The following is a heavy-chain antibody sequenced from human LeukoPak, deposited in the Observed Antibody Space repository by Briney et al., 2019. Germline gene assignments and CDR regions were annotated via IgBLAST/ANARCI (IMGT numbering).Heavy chain of an antibody. V-gene: IGHV1-2*02. J-gene: IGHJ3*02. Sequence: GASVKVSCKASGYTFTGYYMHWVRQAPGQGLEWMGWINPNSGGTNYAQKFQGRVTMTRDTSISTAYMELSRLRSGDTAVYYCARDAWYCSGGSCYLGRPDAFDIWGQGTMVTVSS. CDR1: GYTFTGYY. CDR3: ARDAWYCSGGSCYLGRPDAFDI. CDR2: INPNSGGT. D-gene: IGHD2-15*01.